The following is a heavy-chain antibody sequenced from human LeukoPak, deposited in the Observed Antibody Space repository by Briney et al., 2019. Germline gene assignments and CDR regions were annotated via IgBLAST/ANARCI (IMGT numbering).Heavy chain of an antibody. V-gene: IGHV1-58*01. Sequence: SVKVSCKASGFTFTSSAVQWVRQARGRRLAWIGWIVVGSGNTNYAQMFQGRVTITRDMSTSTAYMELSSLRSEDTAVYYCAAPSRTQLDYWGQGTLVTVSS. J-gene: IGHJ4*02. CDR1: GFTFTSSA. CDR3: AAPSRTQLDY. D-gene: IGHD5-18*01. CDR2: IVVGSGNT.